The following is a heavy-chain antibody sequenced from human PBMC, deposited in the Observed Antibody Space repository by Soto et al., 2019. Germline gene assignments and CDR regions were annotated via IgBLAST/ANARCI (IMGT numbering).Heavy chain of an antibody. CDR3: ARAVAPYLGTWFDP. D-gene: IGHD3-16*01. J-gene: IGHJ5*02. CDR2: ISHSGST. CDR1: GGSIRSGNSYS. Sequence: QLQLHESGSGLVKPSQTLSLTCAVSGGSIRSGNSYSWSWIRQPPGKGLEWIGSISHSGSTSYNPSLKGRVTMSVDKSKNHFTLNLSAVTAADMAVYYCARAVAPYLGTWFDPWGQGTLVIVSS. V-gene: IGHV4-30-2*01.